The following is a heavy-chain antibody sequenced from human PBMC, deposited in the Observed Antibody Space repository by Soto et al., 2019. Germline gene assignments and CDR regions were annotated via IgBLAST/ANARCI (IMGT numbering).Heavy chain of an antibody. D-gene: IGHD2-21*01. J-gene: IGHJ4*01. CDR1: GFSVNNNY. V-gene: IGHV3-53*01. CDR3: AKLWGYYFES. Sequence: GSLRLSCAASGFSVNNNYMTWVRQTPGRRPEWVAVIYTRGSTHYADFATGRFTFSRDNSKNTLYLQMNSLRPEDTAVYYCAKLWGYYFESWGPGTLVTVSS. CDR2: IYTRGST.